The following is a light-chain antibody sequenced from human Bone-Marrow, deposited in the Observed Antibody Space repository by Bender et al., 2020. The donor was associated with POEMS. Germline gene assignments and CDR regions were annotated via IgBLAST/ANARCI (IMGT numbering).Light chain of an antibody. CDR3: QSYDTGLSGSV. Sequence: QSVLTQPPSVSGAPGQRVTISCTGSSSNTGSGYDINWYQHLPGTAPKLLIYGNNNRPSGVPDRFSGSKSGTSASLAISGLHAEDEADYYCQSYDTGLSGSVFGGGTKLTVL. CDR2: GNN. V-gene: IGLV1-40*01. CDR1: SSNTGSGYD. J-gene: IGLJ3*02.